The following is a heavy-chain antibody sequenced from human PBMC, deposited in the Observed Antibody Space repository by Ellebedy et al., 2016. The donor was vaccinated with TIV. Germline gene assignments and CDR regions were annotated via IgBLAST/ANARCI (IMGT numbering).Heavy chain of an antibody. CDR1: GFTFSNAW. D-gene: IGHD5-18*01. CDR3: TTAYRYNYDSV. J-gene: IGHJ4*02. Sequence: GGSLRLSCAASGFTFSNAWMHWVRQAPGKGLEWVGRIKSNTDGGAADYAAPVTDRFTISRDDSKNPLYLQMNSLKTEDTAVYFGTTAYRYNYDSVWGQGTLVTVSS. V-gene: IGHV3-15*01. CDR2: IKSNTDGGAA.